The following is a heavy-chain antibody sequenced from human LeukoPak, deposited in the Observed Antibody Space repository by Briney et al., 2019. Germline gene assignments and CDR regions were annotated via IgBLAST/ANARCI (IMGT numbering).Heavy chain of an antibody. J-gene: IGHJ6*03. V-gene: IGHV1-2*02. D-gene: IGHD2-8*02. CDR3: AREGWGNYYMDV. Sequence: ASVKVSCTASGYAFSGSYLHWVRQAPGQGLEWMGWINPKSGGTNYAQKFQGRVTMTRDTSINTGYMELSGLTFDDTALYYCAREGWGNYYMDVWGKGTTATVSS. CDR1: GYAFSGSY. CDR2: INPKSGGT.